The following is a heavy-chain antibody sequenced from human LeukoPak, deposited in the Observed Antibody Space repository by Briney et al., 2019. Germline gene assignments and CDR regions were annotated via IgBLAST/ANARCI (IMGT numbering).Heavy chain of an antibody. V-gene: IGHV4-61*08. Sequence: SETLSLTCTVSGGSISSGGYYWSWIRQPPGKGLEWIGYIYYSGNTNYNPSLKSRVTISVDTSKNQFSLRLSSVTASDTAVYYCARVGSWNFDLWGRGTLVTVSS. CDR1: GGSISSGGYY. CDR2: IYYSGNT. CDR3: ARVGSWNFDL. J-gene: IGHJ2*01. D-gene: IGHD3-10*01.